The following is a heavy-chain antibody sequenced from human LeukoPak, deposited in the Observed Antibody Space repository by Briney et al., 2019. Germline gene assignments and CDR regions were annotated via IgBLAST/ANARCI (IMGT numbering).Heavy chain of an antibody. J-gene: IGHJ4*02. CDR2: VSYDGSST. V-gene: IGHV3-30*18. CDR1: GFTFNTYG. CDR3: AKRFRGSGGWDFDY. D-gene: IGHD2-15*01. Sequence: GRTLRLSCAASGFTFNTYGMHWVRQAPGKGLEWVAVVSYDGSSTYYGDSVKGRFTISRDNSKNTLYLQMNSLRTEDTAVYYCAKRFRGSGGWDFDYWGQGTLVTVSS.